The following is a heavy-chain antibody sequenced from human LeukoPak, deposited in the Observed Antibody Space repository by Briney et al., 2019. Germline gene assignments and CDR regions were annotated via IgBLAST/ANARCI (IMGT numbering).Heavy chain of an antibody. CDR2: ISSSGST. CDR3: ARDMAVAPYNWLDP. Sequence: PSETLSLTCTVSGGSISSYYWSWVRQPAGKGLEWIGLISSSGSTHYTPSLRSRVTMSIDTSKNQFSLTLTSVTAADTAVYYCARDMAVAPYNWLDPWGQGTLVTVSS. CDR1: GGSISSYY. D-gene: IGHD6-19*01. V-gene: IGHV4-4*07. J-gene: IGHJ5*02.